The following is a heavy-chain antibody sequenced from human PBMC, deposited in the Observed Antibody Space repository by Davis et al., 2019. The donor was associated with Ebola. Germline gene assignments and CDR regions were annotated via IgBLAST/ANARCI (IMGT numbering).Heavy chain of an antibody. CDR1: GGSTSSSSYY. CDR2: IYYSGST. V-gene: IGHV4-39*01. CDR3: ARLLEPFDY. Sequence: SESLSLTCTVSGGSTSSSSYYWVSLRQPPGKGLEWMGSIYYSGSTYYNPSLKSRVTISVDTSKNQFSLKLSSVTAADTAVYYCARLLEPFDYWGQGTLVTVSS. J-gene: IGHJ4*02.